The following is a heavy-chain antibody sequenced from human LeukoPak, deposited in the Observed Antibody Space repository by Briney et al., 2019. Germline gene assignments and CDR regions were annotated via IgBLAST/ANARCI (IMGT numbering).Heavy chain of an antibody. J-gene: IGHJ4*02. D-gene: IGHD5-18*01. CDR3: AGDNYGTDY. Sequence: PSETLSLTCTVSGGSISSYYWSWIRQPPGKGLEWIGYIYYSGNTYYNPSLKSRITISIDPSKNQFSLKLSSVTAADTAVYYCAGDNYGTDYWGQGTLVTVSS. CDR2: IYYSGNT. CDR1: GGSISSYY. V-gene: IGHV4-59*01.